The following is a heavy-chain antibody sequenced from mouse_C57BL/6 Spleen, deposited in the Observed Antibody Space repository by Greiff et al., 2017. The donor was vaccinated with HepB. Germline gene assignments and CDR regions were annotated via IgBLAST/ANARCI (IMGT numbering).Heavy chain of an antibody. CDR3: AEGDGYYPHCYALDY. CDR1: GYTFTSYW. J-gene: IGHJ4*01. CDR2: IDPSDSYT. D-gene: IGHD2-3*01. Sequence: QVQLQQPGAELVRPGTSVKLSCKASGYTFTSYWMHWVKQRPGQGLEWIGVIDPSDSYTNYNQKFKGKATLTVDTSSSTAYMQLSSLTSEGSAVYYCAEGDGYYPHCYALDYWGQGTSVTVSS. V-gene: IGHV1-59*01.